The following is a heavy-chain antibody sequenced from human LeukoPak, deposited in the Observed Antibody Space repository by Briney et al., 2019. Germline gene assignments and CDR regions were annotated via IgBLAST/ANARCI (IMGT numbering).Heavy chain of an antibody. CDR2: IKQDGSEK. Sequence: GGSLRLSCAASGFTFSSYWMSWVRQAPGKGLEWVANIKQDGSEKYYVDSVKGRFTISRDNAKNSLYLQMNSLRAEDTAVYYCAKRHLWFGESWYYSDYWGQGTLVTVSS. V-gene: IGHV3-7*03. J-gene: IGHJ4*02. D-gene: IGHD3-10*01. CDR3: AKRHLWFGESWYYSDY. CDR1: GFTFSSYW.